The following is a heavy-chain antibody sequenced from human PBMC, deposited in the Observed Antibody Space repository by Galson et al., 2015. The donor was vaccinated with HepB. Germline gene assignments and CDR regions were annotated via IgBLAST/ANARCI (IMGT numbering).Heavy chain of an antibody. J-gene: IGHJ6*02. V-gene: IGHV3-30*18. Sequence: SLRLSCAASGFTFSDSGMHWVRQTPGKGLEWVALISYDARLKYYADSVKGRFTISRDNSKNMLYLQMSSLRAEDTAVYYCAKGRRDYYDSSGYYPPGVYGMDVWGQGTTVTVSS. CDR3: AKGRRDYYDSSGYYPPGVYGMDV. CDR1: GFTFSDSG. CDR2: ISYDARLK. D-gene: IGHD3-22*01.